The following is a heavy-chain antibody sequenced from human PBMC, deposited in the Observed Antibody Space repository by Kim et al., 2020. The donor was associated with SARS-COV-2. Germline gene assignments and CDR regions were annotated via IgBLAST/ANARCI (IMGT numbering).Heavy chain of an antibody. V-gene: IGHV3-23*01. D-gene: IGHD6-13*01. Sequence: GGSLRLSCVATGFTFSRHVMTWVRQAPGKGLEWVSAIRASTSGTFYAGSVEGRFTISRDNSKDIVYLQMNSLRAEDTAVYFCGKTRPYGTTWYGGLDYWGHGTLVTVSS. CDR1: GFTFSRHV. CDR2: IRASTSGT. J-gene: IGHJ4*01. CDR3: GKTRPYGTTWYGGLDY.